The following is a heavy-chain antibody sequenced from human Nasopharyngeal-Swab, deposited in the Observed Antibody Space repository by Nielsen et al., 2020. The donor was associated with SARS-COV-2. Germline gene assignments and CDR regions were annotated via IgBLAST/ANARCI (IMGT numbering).Heavy chain of an antibody. CDR3: ARDCGNCGSGGNCDF. D-gene: IGHD2-15*01. J-gene: IGHJ4*02. CDR1: GFTFSSYG. V-gene: IGHV3-30*03. CDR2: ISYDGSNK. Sequence: GESLKISCAASGFTFSSYGMHWVRQAPGKGLEWVAVISYDGSNKYYADSVKGRFTISRDNAKNSLYLQMNYLRADDTAVYYCARDCGNCGSGGNCDFWGQGTLVTVSS.